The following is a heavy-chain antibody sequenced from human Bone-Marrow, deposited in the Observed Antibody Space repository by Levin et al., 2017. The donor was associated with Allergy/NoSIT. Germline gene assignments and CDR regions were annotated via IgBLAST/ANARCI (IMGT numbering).Heavy chain of an antibody. CDR2: INPNSGAT. J-gene: IGHJ6*03. Sequence: GESLKISCKASGYTFTNYYIHWVRQAPGQGLEWVGRINPNSGATEYTQKSLGRVTMTSDTSIGTAYLDLTRLRSDDTAVFYCARDGGVDGSGSSREYYDYYYYMDVWGEGTTVTVSS. CDR3: ARDGGVDGSGSSREYYDYYYYMDV. V-gene: IGHV1-2*06. CDR1: GYTFTNYY. D-gene: IGHD3-10*01.